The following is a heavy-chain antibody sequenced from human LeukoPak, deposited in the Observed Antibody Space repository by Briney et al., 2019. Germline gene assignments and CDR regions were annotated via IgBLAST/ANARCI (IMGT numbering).Heavy chain of an antibody. CDR1: GGSISSGSYY. Sequence: PSQTLSLTCTVSGGSISSGSYYWSWIRQPAGKGLEWIGRIYTSGSTNYNPSLKSRVTISVDTSKNQFSLKLSSVTAADTAVYYCARGGLRYCSGGSCLRRAAFDIWGQGTMVTVSS. V-gene: IGHV4-61*02. D-gene: IGHD2-15*01. CDR2: IYTSGST. J-gene: IGHJ3*02. CDR3: ARGGLRYCSGGSCLRRAAFDI.